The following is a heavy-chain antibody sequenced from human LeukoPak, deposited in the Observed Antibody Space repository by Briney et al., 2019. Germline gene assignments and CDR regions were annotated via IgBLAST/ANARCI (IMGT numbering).Heavy chain of an antibody. Sequence: GGSLRLSCAASGFTLSNYAMSWVRQAPGKGLEWVSAISGIGDNTYYADSVKGRFTVSRDNSKNTLYVQMKSLRAEDTAVYYCAKDFVVVPGNVNYFDYWGQGALVTVSS. V-gene: IGHV3-23*01. CDR3: AKDFVVVPGNVNYFDY. D-gene: IGHD2-21*02. CDR2: ISGIGDNT. J-gene: IGHJ4*02. CDR1: GFTLSNYA.